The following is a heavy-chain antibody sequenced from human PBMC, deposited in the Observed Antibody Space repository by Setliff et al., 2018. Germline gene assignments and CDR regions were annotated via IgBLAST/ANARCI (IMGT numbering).Heavy chain of an antibody. Sequence: PSETLSLTCTVSGASISSGGYYWTWIRQPAGKALEWIGHISPSGSTTYNPSLKSRVTISPDTSKNHFSLKVSSVTAADTALYYCARSPSSGAYWNPRPFYSDYWGQGTLVTVSS. V-gene: IGHV4-61*09. D-gene: IGHD1-26*01. CDR1: GASISSGGYY. CDR2: ISPSGST. J-gene: IGHJ4*02. CDR3: ARSPSSGAYWNPRPFYSDY.